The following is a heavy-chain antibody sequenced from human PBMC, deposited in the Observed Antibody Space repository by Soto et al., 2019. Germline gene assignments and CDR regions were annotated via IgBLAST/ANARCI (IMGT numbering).Heavy chain of an antibody. V-gene: IGHV3-15*01. D-gene: IGHD3-10*01. CDR2: IKSKTDGGTT. J-gene: IGHJ4*02. Sequence: EVQLVESGGDLVKPGGSLRLSFAASGFTVNNAWMSWVRQAPGKGLEWVGRIKSKTDGGTTDYAAPVKGRFPLSRDDSKITLHLQINSRKIEDTAVYYFTTAGHYYGDWGQGTLVTVSS. CDR1: GFTVNNAW. CDR3: TTAGHYYGD.